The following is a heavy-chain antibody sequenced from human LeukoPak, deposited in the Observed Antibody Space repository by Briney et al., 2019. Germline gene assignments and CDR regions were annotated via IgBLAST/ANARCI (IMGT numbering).Heavy chain of an antibody. CDR3: ARAGKGYYYGSGSYYEDAFDI. CDR2: IYSGGST. D-gene: IGHD3-10*01. CDR1: GFTVSSNY. J-gene: IGHJ3*02. V-gene: IGHV3-66*01. Sequence: PGGSLRLSCAASGFTVSSNYMSWVRQAPGKGLEWVSVIYSGGSTYYADSVKGRFTISRDNSKNTLYLQMNSLRAEDTAVYYCARAGKGYYYGSGSYYEDAFDIWGQGTMVTVSS.